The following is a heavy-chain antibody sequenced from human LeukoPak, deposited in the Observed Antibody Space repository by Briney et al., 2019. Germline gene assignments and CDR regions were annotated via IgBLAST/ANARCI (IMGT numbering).Heavy chain of an antibody. CDR3: AGLRRAYYYYMDV. Sequence: PGGSLRLSCAASGFPFSSRWMSWVRQAPGKGLEWVGNMQPDGNKEYPVDSVKGRFTISRDNAKNSLYLQMNSLRVEDTAIYYCAGLRRAYYYYMDVWGKGTTVTVSS. V-gene: IGHV3-7*01. CDR2: MQPDGNKE. J-gene: IGHJ6*03. CDR1: GFPFSSRW.